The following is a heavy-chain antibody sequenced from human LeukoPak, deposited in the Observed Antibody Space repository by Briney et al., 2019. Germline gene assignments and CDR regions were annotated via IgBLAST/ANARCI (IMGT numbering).Heavy chain of an antibody. CDR2: INPNSGGT. J-gene: IGHJ4*02. Sequence: ASVKVSCKASGYTFTGYYMHWVRQAPGQGLEWMGWINPNSGGTNYAQEFQGRVTMTRDTSISTAYMELSRLRSDDTAVYYCARVQLSGSYHAAFDYWGQGTLVTVSS. V-gene: IGHV1-2*02. CDR3: ARVQLSGSYHAAFDY. CDR1: GYTFTGYY. D-gene: IGHD1-26*01.